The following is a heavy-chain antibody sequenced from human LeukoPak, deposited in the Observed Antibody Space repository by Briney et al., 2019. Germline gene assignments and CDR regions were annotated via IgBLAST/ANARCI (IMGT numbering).Heavy chain of an antibody. J-gene: IGHJ5*02. D-gene: IGHD3-22*01. Sequence: GGSLRLSCAASGFTFSSYPMTWVRQAPGKGLEWVSYISSSGSTIYYADSVKGRFTISRDNAKNSLYLQMNSLRAEDTAVYYCARDYSTYYYDSSGSGRFDPWGQGTLVTVSS. CDR1: GFTFSSYP. CDR3: ARDYSTYYYDSSGSGRFDP. V-gene: IGHV3-48*04. CDR2: ISSSGSTI.